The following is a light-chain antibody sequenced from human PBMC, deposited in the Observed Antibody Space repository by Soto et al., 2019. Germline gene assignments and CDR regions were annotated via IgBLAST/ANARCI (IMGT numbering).Light chain of an antibody. CDR1: SSDVGGYNY. CDR2: DVS. J-gene: IGLJ1*01. V-gene: IGLV2-14*01. CDR3: SSYTSSSTLYV. Sequence: QSALTQPASVSGSPGQSITISCTGTSSDVGGYNYVSWYQQHPGKAPKLMIYDVSNRPSGVSNRFSGSKSGNTASLTISGLQAEDEADDYCSSYTSSSTLYVLGTGTKVTVL.